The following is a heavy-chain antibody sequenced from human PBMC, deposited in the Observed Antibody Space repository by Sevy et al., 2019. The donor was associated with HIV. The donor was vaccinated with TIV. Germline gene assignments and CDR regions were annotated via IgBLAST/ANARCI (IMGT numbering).Heavy chain of an antibody. CDR1: GYTFTSYG. J-gene: IGHJ4*02. CDR3: ARDPVPDDYGRVNSYFDY. V-gene: IGHV1-18*01. CDR2: ISAYNGNT. D-gene: IGHD4-17*01. Sequence: ASVKVSCKASGYTFTSYGISWVRQAPGQGLEWMGWISAYNGNTNYAQKLQGRVTMTTDTSTSTAYMELRSLRSDDTAVYYCARDPVPDDYGRVNSYFDYWGQGTLVTVSS.